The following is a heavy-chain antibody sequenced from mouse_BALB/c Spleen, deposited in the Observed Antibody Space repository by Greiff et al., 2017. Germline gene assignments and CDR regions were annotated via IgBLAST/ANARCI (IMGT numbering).Heavy chain of an antibody. CDR1: GFTFSDYY. J-gene: IGHJ3*01. Sequence: EVKLVESGGGLVKPGGSLNLSCAASGFTFSDYYMYWVRQTPEKRLEWVATISDGGSYTYYPDSVKGRFTISRDNAKNNLYLQMSSLKSEDTAMYYCARVWDYDAYWGQGTLVTVSA. CDR3: ARVWDYDAY. V-gene: IGHV5-4*02. D-gene: IGHD2-4*01. CDR2: ISDGGSYT.